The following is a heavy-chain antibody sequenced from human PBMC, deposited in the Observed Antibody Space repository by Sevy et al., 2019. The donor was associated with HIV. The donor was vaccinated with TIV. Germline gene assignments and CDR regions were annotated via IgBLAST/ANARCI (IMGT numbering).Heavy chain of an antibody. V-gene: IGHV3-30*18. CDR3: AKGRDSRGWYYYGMDV. J-gene: IGHJ6*02. Sequence: GGSLRLSCAASGFTFSSYGMHWVRQAPGKGLEWVAFISYDGSNKYYADSVKGRFTISRDNSKNTLYLQMNSLRAEDTAVYYCAKGRDSRGWYYYGMDVWGQGTTVTVSS. CDR1: GFTFSSYG. CDR2: ISYDGSNK. D-gene: IGHD6-19*01.